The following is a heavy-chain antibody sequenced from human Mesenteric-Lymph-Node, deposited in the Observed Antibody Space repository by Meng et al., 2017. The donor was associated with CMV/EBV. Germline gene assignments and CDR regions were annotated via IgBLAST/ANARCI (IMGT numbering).Heavy chain of an antibody. J-gene: IGHJ4*02. CDR3: ARLIPSGGWYYFDY. CDR1: VGPISSGSYY. V-gene: IGHV4-39*01. Sequence: SVGPISSGSYYWGWIRQPPGKGLEWIGSMFYSGSTYYNPSLKSRVTISVDTSKNQFSLKVSSVTAADTAVYYCARLIPSGGWYYFDYWGQGTLVTVSS. D-gene: IGHD2-15*01. CDR2: MFYSGST.